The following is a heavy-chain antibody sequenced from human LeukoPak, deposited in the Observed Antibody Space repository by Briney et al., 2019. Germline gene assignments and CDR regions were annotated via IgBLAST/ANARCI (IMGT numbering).Heavy chain of an antibody. J-gene: IGHJ4*01. D-gene: IGHD4-17*01. V-gene: IGHV4-61*02. CDR2: IYTSGST. Sequence: PSETLSLTCTVSGGSISSGSYYWSWIRQPAGKGLEWIGRIYTSGSTTYNSSLKSRVTISLDTSKNHFSLRLSSVTAADTAVYYCARAPGTTFDYWGHGNMVTVSS. CDR3: ARAPGTTFDY. CDR1: GGSISSGSYY.